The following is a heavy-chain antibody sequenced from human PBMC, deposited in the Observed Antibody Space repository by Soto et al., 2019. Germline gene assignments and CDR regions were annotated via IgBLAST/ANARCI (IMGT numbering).Heavy chain of an antibody. Sequence: VASVKVSCKASGGTFSSYTISWVRQAPGQGLEWMGGIIPMFGTTRYAQKFQGGVTITADKSTNTAYMELSSLRSEGTAVYYCARGGDGYNQAYKFYFDSWGQGTLVTVSS. CDR3: ARGGDGYNQAYKFYFDS. CDR1: GGTFSSYT. J-gene: IGHJ4*02. D-gene: IGHD5-12*01. CDR2: IIPMFGTT. V-gene: IGHV1-69*06.